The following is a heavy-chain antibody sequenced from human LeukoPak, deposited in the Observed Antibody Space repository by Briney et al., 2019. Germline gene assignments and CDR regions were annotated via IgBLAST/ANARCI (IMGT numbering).Heavy chain of an antibody. V-gene: IGHV4-59*12. D-gene: IGHD6-19*01. CDR2: GDYSGGT. CDR1: GGSISSYY. J-gene: IGHJ4*02. Sequence: SETLSLTCTVSGGSISSYYWSWIRQPPGKGLEWIATGDYSGGTYYNPSLESRVAISADMSKNQISLQLTSVTGADTAVYYCAGERGEEYSSGWYKTNFFYNWGQGIRVTVSS. CDR3: AGERGEEYSSGWYKTNFFYN.